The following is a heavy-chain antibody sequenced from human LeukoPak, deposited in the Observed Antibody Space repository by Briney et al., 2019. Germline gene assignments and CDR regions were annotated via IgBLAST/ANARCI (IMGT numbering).Heavy chain of an antibody. CDR3: ARKFVQYMDV. CDR1: GFTFSSYW. D-gene: IGHD3-10*02. Sequence: GGSRGLSCAASGFTFSSYWMHWVGQAPGKGRGWVSRINSDGSSTSYADSVKGRFTISRDNAKNTLYLQMNSLRAEDTAVYYCARKFVQYMDVWGKGTTVTVSS. V-gene: IGHV3-74*01. J-gene: IGHJ6*03. CDR2: INSDGSST.